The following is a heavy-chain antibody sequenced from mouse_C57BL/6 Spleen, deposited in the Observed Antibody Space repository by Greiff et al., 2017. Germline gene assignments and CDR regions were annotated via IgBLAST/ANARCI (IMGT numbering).Heavy chain of an antibody. CDR3: ARAHYYYGSSFYYAMDY. J-gene: IGHJ4*01. V-gene: IGHV1-55*01. CDR1: GYTFTSYW. CDR2: IYPGSGST. Sequence: VQLQQPGAELVKPGASVKMSCKASGYTFTSYWITWVKQRPGQGLEWIGDIYPGSGSTNYNEKFKSKATLTVDTSSSTAYMQLSSLTSEDSAVYYCARAHYYYGSSFYYAMDYWGQGTSVTVSS. D-gene: IGHD1-1*01.